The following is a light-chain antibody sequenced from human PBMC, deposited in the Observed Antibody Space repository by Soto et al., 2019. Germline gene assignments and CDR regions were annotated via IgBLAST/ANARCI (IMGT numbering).Light chain of an antibody. V-gene: IGKV3-15*01. CDR1: QSVRSK. Sequence: EIVMTQSPATLSVSPGDRATLSCRASQSVRSKLAWFQQKPGQAPRLLIYGASTRATGIPARFSGGGSGTEFTLTISSLQSEDFAVYYCQQYNKWPPFTFGQGTKVDIK. CDR2: GAS. J-gene: IGKJ2*01. CDR3: QQYNKWPPFT.